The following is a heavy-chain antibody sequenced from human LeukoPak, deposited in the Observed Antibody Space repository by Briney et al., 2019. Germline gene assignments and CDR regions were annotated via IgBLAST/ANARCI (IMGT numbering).Heavy chain of an antibody. CDR2: INSDGSST. J-gene: IGHJ4*02. CDR1: GFTFSSYW. V-gene: IGHV3-74*01. D-gene: IGHD2-8*01. Sequence: PGGSLRLSCAASGFTFSSYWMHWVRQAPGKGLVWVSRINSDGSSTSYADSVKGRFTISRDNPGNSVYLQMNSLRAEDTAVYYCARLMFLWPPIYFDYWGQGTLVTVSS. CDR3: ARLMFLWPPIYFDY.